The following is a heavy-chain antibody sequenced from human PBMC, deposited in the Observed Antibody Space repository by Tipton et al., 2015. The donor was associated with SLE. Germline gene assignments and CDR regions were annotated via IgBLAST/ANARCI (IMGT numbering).Heavy chain of an antibody. CDR1: GGSISTDDFY. V-gene: IGHV4-31*03. CDR2: IYYSGRA. Sequence: LRLSCTVSGGSISTDDFYGSWIPQNPERGLEWIGYIYYSGRAYYNPSLKSRLSISLATSKNHFSLTLSSVTAADTAVYYCARDGRVTSSGGDYYHYYYYMDVWGKGTTVTVSS. CDR3: ARDGRVTSSGGDYYHYYYYMDV. D-gene: IGHD2-21*02. J-gene: IGHJ6*03.